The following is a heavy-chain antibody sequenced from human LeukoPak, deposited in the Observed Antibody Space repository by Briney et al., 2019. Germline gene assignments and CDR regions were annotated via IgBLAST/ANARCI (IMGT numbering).Heavy chain of an antibody. V-gene: IGHV3-23*01. CDR2: ISGSGHRT. CDR1: RFTFSSYG. J-gene: IGHJ4*02. CDR3: AKDWGEYFDYVWGSFTSFDF. D-gene: IGHD3-16*01. Sequence: GGSLRLSCAASRFTFSSYGVSWVRQAPGKGLEGVAGISGSGHRTYYADSVKGRFTISRDNSKNTLYLQMNSLRAEDTAVYYCAKDWGEYFDYVWGSFTSFDFWGQGTLVTVSS.